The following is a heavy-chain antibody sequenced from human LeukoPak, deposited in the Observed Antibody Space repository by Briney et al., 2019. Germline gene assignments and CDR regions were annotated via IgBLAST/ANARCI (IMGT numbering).Heavy chain of an antibody. Sequence: PGGSLRLSCAASGFTFSSSWMTWVRQAPGMGLERVANIKADGSGKYYVDSVRGRFSISRDNAKNSLYLQMNSLRAEDTAVYYCASKQGDYWGQGTLVTVSS. CDR2: IKADGSGK. CDR3: ASKQGDY. V-gene: IGHV3-7*01. CDR1: GFTFSSSW. J-gene: IGHJ4*02.